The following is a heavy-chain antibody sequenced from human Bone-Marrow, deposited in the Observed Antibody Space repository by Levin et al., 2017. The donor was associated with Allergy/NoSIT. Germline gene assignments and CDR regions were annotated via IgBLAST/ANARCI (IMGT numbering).Heavy chain of an antibody. J-gene: IGHJ4*02. CDR3: ARYGRNYGTLDY. V-gene: IGHV4-39*07. CDR2: MHYSGTT. CDR1: GGSVSSSLYS. Sequence: SETLSLTCTVSGGSVSSSLYSWAWIRQPPGKGPEWIGSMHYSGTTYYNPSLKSRVAMSVDTSKNQFSLKLTSVTAADTAVYYCARYGRNYGTLDYWGQGTLVTVSS. D-gene: IGHD1-7*01.